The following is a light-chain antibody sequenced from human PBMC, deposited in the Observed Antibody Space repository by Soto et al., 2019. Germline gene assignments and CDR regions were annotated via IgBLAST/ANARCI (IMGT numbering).Light chain of an antibody. CDR2: DVS. Sequence: QSALTQPASVSGSPGQSITISCTGTSSDGGGYKYVSWYRQDPGKAPKLMIYDVSNRPSGVSNRFSGSKSGYTASLTISGLLAEDEADYYCSSYTSSSVVFGGGTKLTVL. J-gene: IGLJ2*01. CDR1: SSDGGGYKY. V-gene: IGLV2-14*03. CDR3: SSYTSSSVV.